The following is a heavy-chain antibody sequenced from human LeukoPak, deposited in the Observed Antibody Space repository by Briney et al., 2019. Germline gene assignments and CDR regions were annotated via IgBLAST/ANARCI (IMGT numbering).Heavy chain of an antibody. J-gene: IGHJ4*02. Sequence: SETLSLTCTVSGGSIGSYYWNWIRPPPGKGLEWIGYIYNSGSTKYNPSLKSRVTISEDTSKNQFSLKLSSVTAADTAVFYCARDRGFCSGGSCGNFDYWGQGTLVTVSS. CDR1: GGSIGSYY. CDR2: IYNSGST. D-gene: IGHD2-15*01. CDR3: ARDRGFCSGGSCGNFDY. V-gene: IGHV4-59*01.